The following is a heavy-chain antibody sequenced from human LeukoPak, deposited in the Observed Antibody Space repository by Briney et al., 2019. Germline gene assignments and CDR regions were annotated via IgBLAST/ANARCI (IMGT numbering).Heavy chain of an antibody. V-gene: IGHV3-7*04. D-gene: IGHD2-15*01. CDR3: ARLYCSGASCYANLDY. J-gene: IGHJ4*02. Sequence: GGSLRLSCAASGFPFSSYWMSWVRQAPGKGLEWVANIKQDGSQKYYVDSVRGRFTISRDNAENSLYLRMNSLTAEDTAVYYCARLYCSGASCYANLDYWGQGTLVAVSS. CDR1: GFPFSSYW. CDR2: IKQDGSQK.